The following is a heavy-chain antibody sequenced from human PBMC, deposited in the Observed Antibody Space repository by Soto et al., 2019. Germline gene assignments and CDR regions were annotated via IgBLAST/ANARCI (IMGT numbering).Heavy chain of an antibody. CDR1: GFTFSSYS. J-gene: IGHJ6*02. Sequence: PGGSLRLACASSGFTFSSYSMNWVRQAPGKGLEWVSSIDYRSDIYYADSVKGRFTISRDNAKNSLYLQMNSLKASDPAMYYCARHSAVHYGMDVWGQGTTVTVSS. CDR3: ARHSAVHYGMDV. CDR2: IDYRSDI. D-gene: IGHD6-13*01. V-gene: IGHV3-21*04.